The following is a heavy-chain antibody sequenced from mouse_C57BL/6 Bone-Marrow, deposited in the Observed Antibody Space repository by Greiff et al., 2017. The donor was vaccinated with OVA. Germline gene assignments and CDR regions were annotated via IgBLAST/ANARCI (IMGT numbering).Heavy chain of an antibody. CDR3: ARNYGSSYNAMDY. V-gene: IGHV1-59*01. J-gene: IGHJ4*01. CDR2: IDPSDSYT. Sequence: VQLQQPGAELVRPGTSVKLSCKASGYTFTSYWMHWVKQRPGQGLEWIGVIDPSDSYTNYNQKFKGKATLTVDTSSSTAYMQLSSLTSEDSEVYDGARNYGSSYNAMDYWDQGTSVTVSS. D-gene: IGHD1-1*01. CDR1: GYTFTSYW.